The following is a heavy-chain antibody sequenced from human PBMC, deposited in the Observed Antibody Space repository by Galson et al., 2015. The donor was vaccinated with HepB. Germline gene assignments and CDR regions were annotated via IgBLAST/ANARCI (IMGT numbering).Heavy chain of an antibody. CDR1: GDSVSSNSAA. D-gene: IGHD3-3*01. CDR3: ARAPTPYYDFWSGYYTGYYYYMDV. CDR2: TYYRSKWYN. Sequence: CAISGDSVSSNSAAWNWIRQSPSRGLEWLGRTYYRSKWYNDYAVSVKSRITINPDTSKNQFSLQLNSVTPEDTAVYYCARAPTPYYDFWSGYYTGYYYYMDVWGKGTTVTVSS. V-gene: IGHV6-1*01. J-gene: IGHJ6*03.